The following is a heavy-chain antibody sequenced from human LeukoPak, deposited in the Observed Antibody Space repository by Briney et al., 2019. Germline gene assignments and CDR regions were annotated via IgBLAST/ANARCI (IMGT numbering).Heavy chain of an antibody. Sequence: PGRSLRLSCAASGFTFSSYGMHWVRQAPGKGLEWVAVISYDGSNKYYAESVKGRFTISRDNSKNTLYLQMNSLRAEDTAVYYCAKGPHSSGWYYFDYWGQGTLVTVSS. CDR1: GFTFSSYG. J-gene: IGHJ4*02. D-gene: IGHD6-19*01. CDR3: AKGPHSSGWYYFDY. V-gene: IGHV3-30*18. CDR2: ISYDGSNK.